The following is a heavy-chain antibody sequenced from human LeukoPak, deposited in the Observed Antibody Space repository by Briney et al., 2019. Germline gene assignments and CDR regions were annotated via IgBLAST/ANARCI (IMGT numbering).Heavy chain of an antibody. CDR2: IYYSGST. D-gene: IGHD4-23*01. V-gene: IGHV4-59*08. CDR3: ASGTTVVTPKYYYYGMDV. CDR1: GGSIGTYY. J-gene: IGHJ6*02. Sequence: SETLSLTCTVSGGSIGTYYWSWIRQPPGKGLEWIGYIYYSGSTNYNPSLKSRVTISVDTSKNQFSLKLSSVTAADTAVYYCASGTTVVTPKYYYYGMDVWGQGTTVTVSS.